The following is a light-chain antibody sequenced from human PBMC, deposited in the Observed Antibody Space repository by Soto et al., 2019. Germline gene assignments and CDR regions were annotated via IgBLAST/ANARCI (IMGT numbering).Light chain of an antibody. J-gene: IGKJ1*01. CDR2: GAS. Sequence: EIEMTQSPATLSVSPADRAPLSCRSSQSVSSSLAWYQQKPGQAPRLLIYGASTRATGIPARFSGSGSGTEFTLTISSLQSEDFAVYYCQQYYNWYPWTFGQGGKVAIK. CDR1: QSVSSS. V-gene: IGKV3-15*01. CDR3: QQYYNWYPWT.